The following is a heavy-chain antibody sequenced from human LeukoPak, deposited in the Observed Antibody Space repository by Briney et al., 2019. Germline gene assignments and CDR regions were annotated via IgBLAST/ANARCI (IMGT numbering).Heavy chain of an antibody. CDR1: GYTFTSYA. CDR2: INTNTGNP. V-gene: IGHV7-4-1*02. Sequence: GASVKVSCKASGYTFTSYAMNWVRQAPGQGLEWMGWINTNTGNPTYAQGFTGRFVFSLDTSVSTAYLQISSLKAEDTAVYYCARVGGDKGENWFDPWGQGTLVTVSS. J-gene: IGHJ5*02. D-gene: IGHD4-17*01. CDR3: ARVGGDKGENWFDP.